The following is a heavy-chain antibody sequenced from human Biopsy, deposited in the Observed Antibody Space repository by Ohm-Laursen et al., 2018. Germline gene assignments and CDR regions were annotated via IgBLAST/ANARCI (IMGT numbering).Heavy chain of an antibody. J-gene: IGHJ2*01. CDR3: ARGGLNYWYFDL. CDR2: INPNSGGT. V-gene: IGHV1-2*02. Sequence: ASVKVSCKASGYTFTDSYMHWVRQDPGQGLEWMGWINPNSGGTNYAQKFQGRVTMTRDTSMSTAYMELNRLRSDDTAVYYCARGGLNYWYFDLWGRGTLVTVSS. CDR1: GYTFTDSY. D-gene: IGHD1-26*01.